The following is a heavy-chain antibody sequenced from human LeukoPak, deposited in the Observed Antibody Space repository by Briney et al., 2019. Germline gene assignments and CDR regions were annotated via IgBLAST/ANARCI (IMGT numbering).Heavy chain of an antibody. Sequence: PSETLSLTCAVYGGSFSGYYWSWIRQPPGKGLEWVGESNHSGSTNYNPSLKSRVTISVDTSKNQFSLKLSSVTAADTAVYYCARGPGYYYDSSGYSRRIDYWGQGTLVTVSS. D-gene: IGHD3-22*01. CDR2: SNHSGST. CDR3: ARGPGYYYDSSGYSRRIDY. J-gene: IGHJ4*02. CDR1: GGSFSGYY. V-gene: IGHV4-34*01.